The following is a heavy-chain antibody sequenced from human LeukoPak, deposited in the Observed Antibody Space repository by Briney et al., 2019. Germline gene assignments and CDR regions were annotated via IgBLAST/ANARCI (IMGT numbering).Heavy chain of an antibody. D-gene: IGHD3-3*01. CDR3: ARTLKDYDFWSGYYTGTYYFDY. CDR1: GGSISSYY. V-gene: IGHV4-34*01. CDR2: INHSGST. J-gene: IGHJ4*02. Sequence: SETLSLTCTVSGGSISSYYWSWIRQPPGKGLEWIGEINHSGSTNYNPSLKSRVTISVDTSKNQFSLKLSSVTAADTAVYYCARTLKDYDFWSGYYTGTYYFDYWGQGTLVTVSS.